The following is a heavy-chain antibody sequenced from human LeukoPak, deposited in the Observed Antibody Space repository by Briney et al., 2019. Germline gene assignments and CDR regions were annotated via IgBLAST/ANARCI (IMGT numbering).Heavy chain of an antibody. J-gene: IGHJ4*02. CDR2: IRSKAYGGTT. CDR1: GFTFSSYA. D-gene: IGHD5-18*01. CDR3: TRGRGYSYGYSDY. Sequence: GGSLRLSCAASGFTFSSYAMSWFRQTPGKGLEWVGFIRSKAYGGTTEYAASVKGRFTISSDHSKNIAYLQMDSLKTEDTAIYYCTRGRGYSYGYSDYWGQGTLVTVSS. V-gene: IGHV3-49*03.